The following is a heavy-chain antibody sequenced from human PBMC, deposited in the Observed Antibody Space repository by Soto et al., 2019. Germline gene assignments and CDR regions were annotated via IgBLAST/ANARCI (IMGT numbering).Heavy chain of an antibody. J-gene: IGHJ4*02. CDR3: ARFRMIQGVRRFPFSQFDV. CDR1: GYSFSSYG. CDR2: ISAHTGNA. Sequence: QVQLVKSGPEMKKPGDSVKVSCKTSGYSFSSYGVMGVRQAPGQGLEWMGWISAHTGNANYTQPLQGRATLTTESATTTAYLELRDLRSDDTAVYFCARFRMIQGVRRFPFSQFDVWGQGTLVTVSS. V-gene: IGHV1-18*01. D-gene: IGHD3-10*01.